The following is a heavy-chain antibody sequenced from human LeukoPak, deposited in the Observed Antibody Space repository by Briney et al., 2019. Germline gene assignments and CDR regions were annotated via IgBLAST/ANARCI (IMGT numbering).Heavy chain of an antibody. V-gene: IGHV4-61*02. J-gene: IGHJ4*02. D-gene: IGHD1-26*01. CDR1: GGPIDGGHYY. CDR2: IDLSGNT. Sequence: SETLSLTCTVSGGPIDGGHYYWSWFRQPAGKGLEWIGRIDLSGNTNYAPSLKSRVTISLDTSKNQFSLKLSSVIAADTAVYYCARAPRHEGDIFDYWGQGTLVAVSS. CDR3: ARAPRHEGDIFDY.